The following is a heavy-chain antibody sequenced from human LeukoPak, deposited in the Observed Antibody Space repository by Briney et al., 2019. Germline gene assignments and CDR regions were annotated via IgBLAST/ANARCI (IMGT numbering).Heavy chain of an antibody. CDR3: ARSSERYYYGMDV. CDR1: GFTFSDHS. J-gene: IGHJ6*02. Sequence: GGSLRLSCAASGFTFSDHSIDWVRQAPGKGLGWVSYISTSSSYIYYADSVKGRFTISRDNAKNTMFLQMNSLRAEDTAVYYCARSSERYYYGMDVWGRGTTVTVSS. CDR2: ISTSSSYI. V-gene: IGHV3-21*01.